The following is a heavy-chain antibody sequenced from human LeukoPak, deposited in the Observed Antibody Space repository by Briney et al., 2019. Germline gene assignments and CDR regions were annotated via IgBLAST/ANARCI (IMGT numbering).Heavy chain of an antibody. CDR3: ARTTRLRFLEWLSHDAFDI. J-gene: IGHJ3*02. Sequence: SETLSLTCTVSGGSISSSSYYWGWIRQPPGKGLEWIGSIYYSGSTYYNPSLKSRVTISVDTSKNQFSLKLSSVTAADTAVYYCARTTRLRFLEWLSHDAFDIWGQGTMVTVSS. CDR1: GGSISSSSYY. CDR2: IYYSGST. D-gene: IGHD3-3*01. V-gene: IGHV4-39*01.